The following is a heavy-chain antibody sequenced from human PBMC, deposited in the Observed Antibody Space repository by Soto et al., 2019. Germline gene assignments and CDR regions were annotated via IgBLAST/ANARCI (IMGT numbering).Heavy chain of an antibody. J-gene: IGHJ4*02. V-gene: IGHV3-23*01. Sequence: GGSLRLSCAASGFTFSSYAMSWVRQAPGKGLEWVSAISGSGGSTYYADSVKGRFTISRDNSKNTLYLQMNSLRAEDTAVYYCAKVADYSSSFKRPHYFDYWGQGTLVTVSS. CDR2: ISGSGGST. D-gene: IGHD6-6*01. CDR1: GFTFSSYA. CDR3: AKVADYSSSFKRPHYFDY.